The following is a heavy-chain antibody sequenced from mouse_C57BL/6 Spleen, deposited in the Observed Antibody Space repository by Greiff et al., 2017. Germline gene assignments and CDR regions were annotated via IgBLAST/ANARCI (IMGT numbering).Heavy chain of an antibody. J-gene: IGHJ3*01. CDR3: TREGNYDYSFAY. CDR2: IDPETGGT. Sequence: VKLVESGAELVRPGASVTLSCKASGYTFTDYEMHWVKQTPVHGLEWIGAIDPETGGTAYNQKFKGKAILTADKSSSTAYMELRSLTSEDSAVYYCTREGNYDYSFAYWGQGTLVTVSA. D-gene: IGHD2-4*01. CDR1: GYTFTDYE. V-gene: IGHV1-15*01.